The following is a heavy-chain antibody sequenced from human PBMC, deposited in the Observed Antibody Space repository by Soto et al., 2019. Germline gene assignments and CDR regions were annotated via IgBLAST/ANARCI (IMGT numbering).Heavy chain of an antibody. Sequence: SQTQSLTCAVDGGSFSDYYWRWIRQPPGKGLEWIGEINHSGSTNYNPSLKSRVTISVDTSKNPFSLKLSSVTAADTAVYYCARVYCSSTSCYALRKNWFDPWGQGTLVTVSS. CDR2: INHSGST. CDR1: GGSFSDYY. V-gene: IGHV4-34*01. CDR3: ARVYCSSTSCYALRKNWFDP. D-gene: IGHD2-2*01. J-gene: IGHJ5*02.